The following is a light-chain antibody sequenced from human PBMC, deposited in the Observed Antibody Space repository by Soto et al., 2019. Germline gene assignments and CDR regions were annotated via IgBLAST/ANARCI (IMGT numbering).Light chain of an antibody. J-gene: IGLJ1*01. Sequence: QSVLTQPASVSGSPGQSITISCTGTSSDIGGNTLVSWYQQHPGKAPKLIIYDVSDRPSGVSYRFSASKSGNTASLTISGLQAEDEAGYYCSSYTTRSTYVFGAGTKLTVL. CDR1: SSDIGGNTL. V-gene: IGLV2-14*03. CDR2: DVS. CDR3: SSYTTRSTYV.